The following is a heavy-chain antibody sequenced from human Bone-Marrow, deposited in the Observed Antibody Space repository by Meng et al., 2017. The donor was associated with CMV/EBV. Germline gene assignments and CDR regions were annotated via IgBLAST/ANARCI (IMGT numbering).Heavy chain of an antibody. J-gene: IGHJ4*02. V-gene: IGHV4-61*01. Sequence: SETLSLTCTVSGGSVHSGNSYWSWIRQPPGKGLEWIGEINHSGSTKSNPSLMSRVTMSVDTSQNQFSLHLSSVTAADTAVYYCARGYCSSTSCYTMRYWGQGPLVTVYS. CDR3: ARGYCSSTSCYTMRY. CDR2: INHSGST. D-gene: IGHD2-2*02. CDR1: GGSVHSGNSY.